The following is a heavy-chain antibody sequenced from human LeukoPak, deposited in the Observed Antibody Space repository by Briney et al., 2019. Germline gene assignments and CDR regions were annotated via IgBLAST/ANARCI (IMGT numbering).Heavy chain of an antibody. D-gene: IGHD2-15*01. Sequence: PGGSLRLSCEASGFTFSSYDMSWVRQAPGKGLEWLSSFSSSSHTTYYADSVKGRFTVSRDNAKSSLYLQMNSLRADDTAVYYCAREMGYCPAVSCSLVDYWGLGTLVTVSS. CDR2: FSSSSHTT. CDR1: GFTFSSYD. V-gene: IGHV3-21*01. J-gene: IGHJ4*02. CDR3: AREMGYCPAVSCSLVDY.